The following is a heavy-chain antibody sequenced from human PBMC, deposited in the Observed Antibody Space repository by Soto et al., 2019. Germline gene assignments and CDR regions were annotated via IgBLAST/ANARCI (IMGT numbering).Heavy chain of an antibody. CDR2: IYFSGRT. Sequence: QVQLQESGPGLVNPSETLSLTCTVSGVSISSSSYYWGWIRQPPGKGLEWIGYIYFSGRTYYNPTLKSRVTISVDTSKNQFSLKLSSVTAADTAVYYCASWGGITRTSPVYWGQGALVTVSS. J-gene: IGHJ4*02. CDR3: ASWGGITRTSPVY. CDR1: GVSISSSSYY. D-gene: IGHD3-10*01. V-gene: IGHV4-39*01.